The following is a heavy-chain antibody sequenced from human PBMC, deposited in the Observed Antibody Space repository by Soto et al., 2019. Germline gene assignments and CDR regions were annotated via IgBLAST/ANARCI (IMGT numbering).Heavy chain of an antibody. J-gene: IGHJ5*02. Sequence: SETLSLTCTVSGASISGFYWSWIRKSAGKGLEWIGRIYATGTTDYNPSLKSRVMMSVDTSKKQFSLKLRSVTAADTAVYYCVRDGTKTLRDWFDPWGQGISVTV. CDR3: VRDGTKTLRDWFDP. CDR2: IYATGTT. V-gene: IGHV4-4*07. CDR1: GASISGFY. D-gene: IGHD1-1*01.